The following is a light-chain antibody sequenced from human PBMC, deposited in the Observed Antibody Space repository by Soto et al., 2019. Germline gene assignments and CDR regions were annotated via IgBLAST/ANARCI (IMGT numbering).Light chain of an antibody. J-gene: IGLJ1*01. CDR3: SSYTSSSTLYV. CDR2: DVS. V-gene: IGLV2-14*03. Sequence: QSALTQPASVSGSPGQSITISCTGTSSDVGGYNYVSWYQQHPGKAPKLMIYDVSNRPSGVSYRFSGSKSGNTASLTISGLQAEDEADYYCSSYTSSSTLYVFVTGTKLTVL. CDR1: SSDVGGYNY.